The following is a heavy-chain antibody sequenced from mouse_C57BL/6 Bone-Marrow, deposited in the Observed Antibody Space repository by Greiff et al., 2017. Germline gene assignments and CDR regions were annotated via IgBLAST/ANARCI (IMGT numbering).Heavy chain of an antibody. CDR2: IYPGDGDT. J-gene: IGHJ2*01. Sequence: QVQLQQSGPELVKPGASVKISCTASGYAFSSSWMNWVKQRPGKGLEWIGRIYPGDGDTNYNGKFKGKATLTADKSSSTAYMQLSSLTSEDSAVYCCATTVVSFDYWGQGTTLTVSS. D-gene: IGHD1-1*01. V-gene: IGHV1-82*01. CDR1: GYAFSSSW. CDR3: ATTVVSFDY.